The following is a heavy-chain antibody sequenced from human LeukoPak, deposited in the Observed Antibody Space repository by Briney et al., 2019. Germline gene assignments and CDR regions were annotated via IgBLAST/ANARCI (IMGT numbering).Heavy chain of an antibody. CDR3: ARDDTLFDCGGECYPYYFDY. D-gene: IGHD2-21*01. J-gene: IGHJ4*02. Sequence: GGSLRLSCAASGFTFSSYWMSWVRQAPGKGLEWVANKKQDGGEKYYVDSVKGRFTISRDNAKNSLYLQMNSLRAEDTPVYYCARDDTLFDCGGECYPYYFDYWGQGTLVTVSS. V-gene: IGHV3-7*03. CDR2: KKQDGGEK. CDR1: GFTFSSYW.